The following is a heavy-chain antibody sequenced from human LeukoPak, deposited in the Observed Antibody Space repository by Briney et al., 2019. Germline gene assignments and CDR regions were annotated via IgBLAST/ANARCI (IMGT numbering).Heavy chain of an antibody. CDR3: ARLSTVTTLHAFDI. D-gene: IGHD4-17*01. CDR2: IYYSGST. Sequence: PSETLSLTCTVSGGSISSSSDYWGWIRQPPGKGLEWIGSIYYSGSTYYNPSLKSRVTISVDTSKNQFSLKLSAVTAADTAVVYCARLSTVTTLHAFDIWGQGTMVTVSS. CDR1: GGSISSSSDY. J-gene: IGHJ3*02. V-gene: IGHV4-39*01.